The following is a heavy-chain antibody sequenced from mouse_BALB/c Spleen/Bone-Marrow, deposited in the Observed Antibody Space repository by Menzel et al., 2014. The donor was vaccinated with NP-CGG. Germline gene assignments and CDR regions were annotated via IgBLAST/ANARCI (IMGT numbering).Heavy chain of an antibody. D-gene: IGHD1-1*01. V-gene: IGHV1S81*02. CDR1: GYTFTSYW. J-gene: IGHJ4*01. CDR2: INPNNGGS. Sequence: QVHVKQSGAELVKPGASVKLSCKASGYTFTSYWMHWVKLRPGQGFEWIGEINPNNGGSNYNEKFKRKATLTVDKSSSTAYMQLNSLTSEDSAVYYCTRLFYGSSDYAMDNWGQGTSVTVSP. CDR3: TRLFYGSSDYAMDN.